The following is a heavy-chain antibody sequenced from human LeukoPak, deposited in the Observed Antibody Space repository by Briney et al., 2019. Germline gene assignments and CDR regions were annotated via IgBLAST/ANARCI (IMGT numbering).Heavy chain of an antibody. CDR3: ARLECSSTSCYLFGWFDP. Sequence: GESLKISCKGSGYSFTNYWIGWVRQMPGKGLEWMGIIHPGDSDTRYSPSFQGQVTISADKSISTAYLQWNSLKASDTAMYYCARLECSSTSCYLFGWFDPWGQGTLVTVSS. CDR2: IHPGDSDT. D-gene: IGHD2-2*01. CDR1: GYSFTNYW. J-gene: IGHJ5*02. V-gene: IGHV5-51*01.